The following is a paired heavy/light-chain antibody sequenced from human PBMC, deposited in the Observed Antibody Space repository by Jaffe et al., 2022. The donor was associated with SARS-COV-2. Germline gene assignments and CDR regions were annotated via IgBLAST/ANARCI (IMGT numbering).Heavy chain of an antibody. CDR1: GFTFDDYG. CDR3: ARGGRGYHYYYMDV. D-gene: IGHD6-13*01. Sequence: EVQLVESGGGVVRPGGSLRLSCAGSGFTFDDYGMSWVRQAPGKGLEWVSGINWNGDSIGYADSAKGRFTISRDNDKNSFYLQMDSLRAEDTALYHCARGGRGYHYYYMDVWGKGTTVTVSS. CDR2: INWNGDSI. J-gene: IGHJ6*03. V-gene: IGHV3-20*01.
Light chain of an antibody. J-gene: IGLJ2*01. CDR2: DVS. CDR3: TSYTSRSTQI. Sequence: QSALTQPASVSGSPGQSITISCTGTSSDVGGYKYVSWYQQHPGKAPKFIIYDVSNRPSGVSNRFSGSKSGNTASLTISGLQAEDEADYYCTSYTSRSTQIFGGGTKLTVL. V-gene: IGLV2-14*01. CDR1: SSDVGGYKY.